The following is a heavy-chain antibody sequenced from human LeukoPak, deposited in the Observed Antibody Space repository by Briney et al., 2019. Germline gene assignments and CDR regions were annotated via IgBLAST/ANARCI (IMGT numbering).Heavy chain of an antibody. CDR2: IYYSGST. D-gene: IGHD3-10*01. CDR1: GGSISSYY. V-gene: IGHV4-59*08. CDR3: ASLNYYGSGSYLGLRYYGMDV. J-gene: IGHJ6*02. Sequence: SETLSLTCTVSGGSISSYYWSWIRQPPGKGLEWIGYIYYSGSTNYNPSLKSRVTISVDTSKNQFSLKLSSVTAADTAVYYCASLNYYGSGSYLGLRYYGMDVWGQGTTVTVSS.